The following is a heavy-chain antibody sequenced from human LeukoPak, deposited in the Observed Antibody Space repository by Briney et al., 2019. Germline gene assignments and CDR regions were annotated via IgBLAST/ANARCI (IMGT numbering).Heavy chain of an antibody. Sequence: PGGSLRLSCAASGFTFSDYYMSWIRQAPGKGLERVSYISSSSSYTNYADSVKGRFTISRDNAKNSLYLQMNSLRAEDTAVYYCARASRRYCSSTSRPCWGMDVWGKGTTVTVSS. V-gene: IGHV3-11*06. J-gene: IGHJ6*04. CDR3: ARASRRYCSSTSRPCWGMDV. D-gene: IGHD2-2*01. CDR2: ISSSSSYT. CDR1: GFTFSDYY.